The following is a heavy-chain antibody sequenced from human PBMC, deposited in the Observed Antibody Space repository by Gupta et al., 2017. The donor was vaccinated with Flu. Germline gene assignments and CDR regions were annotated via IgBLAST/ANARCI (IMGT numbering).Heavy chain of an antibody. D-gene: IGHD6-13*01. J-gene: IGHJ3*02. CDR3: VKDSSPLFTDGFGM. CDR2: GGI. Sequence: GGIGYADSVKGRFIISRDNAKNSLYLQMNSLRSEDPDLYYCVKDSSPLFTDGFGMWGQGTMVPVS. V-gene: IGHV3-9*01.